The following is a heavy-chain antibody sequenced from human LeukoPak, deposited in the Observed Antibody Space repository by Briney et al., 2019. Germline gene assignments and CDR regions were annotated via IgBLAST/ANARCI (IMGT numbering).Heavy chain of an antibody. V-gene: IGHV4-34*01. J-gene: IGHJ5*02. D-gene: IGHD4-17*01. CDR2: INHSGST. CDR1: GGSFSGYY. CDR3: ARGTTVNWFDP. Sequence: PSETLSLTCTVSGGSFSGYYWSWIRQPPGKGLEWIGEINHSGSTNYNPSLKSRVTISVDTSKNQFSLKLSSVTAADTAVYYCARGTTVNWFDPWGQGTLVTVSS.